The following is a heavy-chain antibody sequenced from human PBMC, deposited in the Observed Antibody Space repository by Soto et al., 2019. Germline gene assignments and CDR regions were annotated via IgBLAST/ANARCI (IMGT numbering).Heavy chain of an antibody. J-gene: IGHJ4*02. Sequence: GGSLRLSCAASGFTFSSYAMTWVRQAPGKGLEWVSGVSGTGGSAYYADSVKGRFTISRDKSTYTLYLHMNSLRAEDTAVYYCARGSAYSDYDLEYWGQGTLVTVSS. D-gene: IGHD4-17*01. CDR1: GFTFSSYA. CDR2: VSGTGGSA. V-gene: IGHV3-23*01. CDR3: ARGSAYSDYDLEY.